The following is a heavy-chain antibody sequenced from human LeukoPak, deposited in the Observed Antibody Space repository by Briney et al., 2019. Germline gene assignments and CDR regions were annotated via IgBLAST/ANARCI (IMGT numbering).Heavy chain of an antibody. Sequence: TGGSLRLSCTASGFNFNDYYMSWIRQAPGKGLEWISYISSSGSSIYYADSVKGRFTISRDNAKNSLYLQMNSLRAEDTAVYYCASPYSSRWYELCYWGQGTLVTVSS. J-gene: IGHJ4*02. D-gene: IGHD6-13*01. V-gene: IGHV3-11*04. CDR2: ISSSGSSI. CDR3: ASPYSSRWYELCY. CDR1: GFNFNDYY.